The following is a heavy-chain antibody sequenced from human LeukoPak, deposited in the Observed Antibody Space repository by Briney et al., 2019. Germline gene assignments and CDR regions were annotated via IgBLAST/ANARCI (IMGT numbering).Heavy chain of an antibody. V-gene: IGHV3-21*01. CDR2: ISSSSSYI. J-gene: IGHJ6*02. CDR3: ARDLTYYGMDV. D-gene: IGHD4/OR15-4a*01. Sequence: GGSLRLSCAASGFTFSSYSMNWVRQAPGKGLEWVSSISSSSSYIYYADSVKGRFTISRDNAKNTLYLQMNSLRAEDTAVYYCARDLTYYGMDVWGQGTTVTVSS. CDR1: GFTFSSYS.